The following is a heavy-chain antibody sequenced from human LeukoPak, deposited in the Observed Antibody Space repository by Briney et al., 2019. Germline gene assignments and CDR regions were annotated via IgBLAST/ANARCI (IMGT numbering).Heavy chain of an antibody. CDR1: GFTFSSYA. D-gene: IGHD3-10*01. CDR2: IYSGGDM. Sequence: GGSLRLSCAASGFTFSSYAMSWVRQAPGKGLEWVSVIYSGGDMYYADSVKGRFTISRDNSKNTLYLQTNSLRAEDTAVYYCARAERGGGKHFDYWGQGALVTVSS. J-gene: IGHJ4*02. V-gene: IGHV3-53*01. CDR3: ARAERGGGKHFDY.